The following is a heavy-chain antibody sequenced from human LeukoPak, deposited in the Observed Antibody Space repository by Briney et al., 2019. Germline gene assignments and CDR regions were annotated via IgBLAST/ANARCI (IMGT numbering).Heavy chain of an antibody. CDR2: MHSSGST. V-gene: IGHV4-59*01. CDR1: GGPISNYY. CDR3: AGDIRIVGATLYFDY. D-gene: IGHD1-26*01. J-gene: IGHJ4*02. Sequence: SETLSLTCTVSGGPISNYYWSWIRQPPGKGLEWIGCMHSSGSTSYNLSLKSRLTMSIDTSKNQLSLKMRSVTTADTAVYYCAGDIRIVGATLYFDYWGQGTLVTVSS.